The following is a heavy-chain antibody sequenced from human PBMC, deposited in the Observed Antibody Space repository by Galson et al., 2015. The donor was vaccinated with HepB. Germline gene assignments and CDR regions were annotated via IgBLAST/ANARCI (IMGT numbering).Heavy chain of an antibody. D-gene: IGHD6-19*01. Sequence: SLRLSCAASGFTFSRHGMHWVRQTPGKGLEWLALIWYDGSNKHYADSVRGRFTISRDNSKDTLYLQMNSLRAEDTAKYYCAREDPNIAVAVFVSWGQGTLVTVSS. CDR3: AREDPNIAVAVFVS. CDR1: GFTFSRHG. J-gene: IGHJ4*02. V-gene: IGHV3-33*01. CDR2: IWYDGSNK.